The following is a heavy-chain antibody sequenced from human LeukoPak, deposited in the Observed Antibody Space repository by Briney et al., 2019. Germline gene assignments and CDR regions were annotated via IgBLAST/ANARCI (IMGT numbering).Heavy chain of an antibody. J-gene: IGHJ4*02. V-gene: IGHV3-30*03. D-gene: IGHD3-22*01. Sequence: GGSLRLSCAASGFTFSSYGMHWVRQAPGKGLEWVAVISYDGSNKYYADSVKGRFIISRDNSKNTLYLQMNSLRAEDTAVYYCAGGYYYPYWGQGTLVTVSS. CDR2: ISYDGSNK. CDR1: GFTFSSYG. CDR3: AGGYYYPY.